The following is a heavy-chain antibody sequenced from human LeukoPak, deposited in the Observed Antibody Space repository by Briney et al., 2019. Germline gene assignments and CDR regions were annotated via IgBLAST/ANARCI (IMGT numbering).Heavy chain of an antibody. CDR2: IYYSGST. V-gene: IGHV4-59*12. D-gene: IGHD3-16*01. Sequence: SETLSLTCTVSGGSISSYYWSWIRQPPGKGLEWIGYIYYSGSTNYNPSLKSRVTISVDTSKNQFSLKLSSVTAADTAVYYRARWGGIPRGFDYWGQGTLVTVSS. CDR1: GGSISSYY. J-gene: IGHJ4*02. CDR3: ARWGGIPRGFDY.